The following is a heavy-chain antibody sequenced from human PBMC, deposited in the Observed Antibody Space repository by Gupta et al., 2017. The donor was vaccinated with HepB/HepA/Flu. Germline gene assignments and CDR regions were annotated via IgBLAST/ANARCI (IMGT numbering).Heavy chain of an antibody. V-gene: IGHV2-5*02. CDR2: IYWDDDK. CDR3: AHSVGGGWFDP. Sequence: QITLKESGPPLVNPTQTLTLTCTFSGFSLTTNGVGVGCTRQPPGMALEWLALIYWDDDKRFSPSLKSRLTITKDTSKNQVVLTMTNMDPVDTATYYCAHSVGGGWFDPWGQGTLVIVSS. CDR1: GFSLTTNGVG. D-gene: IGHD3-16*01. J-gene: IGHJ5*02.